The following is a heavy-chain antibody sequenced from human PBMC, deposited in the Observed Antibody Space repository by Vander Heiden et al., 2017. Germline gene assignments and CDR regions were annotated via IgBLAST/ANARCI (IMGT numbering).Heavy chain of an antibody. CDR3: ARGRRTSCGVARGYLDY. V-gene: IGHV4-34*01. D-gene: IGHD3-3*01. J-gene: IGHJ4*02. CDR1: GGSFSGYY. CDR2: INHSGST. Sequence: QVQLQQWGAGLLKPSATLSLTCAVYGGSFSGYYWSWIRQPPGKGLEWIGEINHSGSTNYHPSLKRRFTISVDTSKNKFSLKLSSVPAPDTAVYYCARGRRTSCGVARGYLDYWGQGRRGTL.